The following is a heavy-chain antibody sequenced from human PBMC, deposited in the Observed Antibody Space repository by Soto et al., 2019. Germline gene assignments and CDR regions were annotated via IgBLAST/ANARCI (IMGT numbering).Heavy chain of an antibody. CDR1: GFTFSSYA. D-gene: IGHD6-13*01. Sequence: EVHLLESGGGLVQPGGSLRLSCAASGFTFSSYAMSWLRQAPGKGLEWVSAISGSGGSTYYADSVKGRFTISSDNSKNPPHLQMNSLRAEDTAVYYCAKDRWAAAANDFQRWGQGTLVTVSS. CDR2: ISGSGGST. CDR3: AKDRWAAAANDFQR. J-gene: IGHJ1*01. V-gene: IGHV3-23*01.